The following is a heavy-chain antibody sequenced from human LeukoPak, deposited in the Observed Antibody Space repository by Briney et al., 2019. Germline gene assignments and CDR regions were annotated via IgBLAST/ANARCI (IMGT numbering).Heavy chain of an antibody. CDR1: GGSISNSYYY. CDR2: IYYSGST. CDR3: VRGSTLRHYQY. D-gene: IGHD3-16*01. V-gene: IGHV4-39*01. J-gene: IGHJ4*02. Sequence: PSETLSLTCTVSGGSISNSYYYWGWIRRPPGKGLEWIGSIYYSGSTYYNPSLKSRVTVSVDTSKNQFSLKLSSVTAADTAVYYCVRGSTLRHYQYWGQGTLVTVSS.